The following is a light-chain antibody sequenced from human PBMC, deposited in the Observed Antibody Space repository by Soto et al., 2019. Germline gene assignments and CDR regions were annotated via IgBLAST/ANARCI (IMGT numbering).Light chain of an antibody. V-gene: IGKV1-39*01. Sequence: DIQMTQSPSSVSAPVEDRVTITCRASQTINTYLNWYKQKPGKAPNLLIYATSSLQGGVPSRFSGSGSGREFTLTINNLQREDFATYYCQESFFTLGTFGRGTKVDIK. CDR3: QESFFTLGT. J-gene: IGKJ1*01. CDR1: QTINTY. CDR2: ATS.